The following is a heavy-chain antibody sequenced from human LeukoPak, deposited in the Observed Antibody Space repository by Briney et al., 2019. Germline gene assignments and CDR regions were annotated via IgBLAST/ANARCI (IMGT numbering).Heavy chain of an antibody. Sequence: SETLSLTCAVYGGSFSGYYWSWIRQPPGKGLEWIGYIYHSGSTYYNPSLKSRVTISVDRSKDQFSLKLSSVTAADTAVYYCARETLYCSGGSCHRYFQHWGQGTLVTVSS. J-gene: IGHJ1*01. D-gene: IGHD2-15*01. CDR3: ARETLYCSGGSCHRYFQH. CDR1: GGSFSGYY. V-gene: IGHV4-34*01. CDR2: IYHSGST.